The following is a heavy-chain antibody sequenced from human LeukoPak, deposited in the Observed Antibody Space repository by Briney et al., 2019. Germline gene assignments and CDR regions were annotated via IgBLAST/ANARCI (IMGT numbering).Heavy chain of an antibody. CDR1: GFTFSSYW. J-gene: IGHJ4*02. V-gene: IGHV3-74*01. CDR2: LKGDGSRA. CDR3: SRDGYLAPVIAFLDY. D-gene: IGHD6-13*01. Sequence: GGTLRLSCAASGFTFSSYWMHWVRQSPGKGLEWVGQLKGDGSRANYADSVRRRFTISRDNAKNTVYLQLNSLRAEDTAVYCCSRDGYLAPVIAFLDYCGQGTPVTVSS.